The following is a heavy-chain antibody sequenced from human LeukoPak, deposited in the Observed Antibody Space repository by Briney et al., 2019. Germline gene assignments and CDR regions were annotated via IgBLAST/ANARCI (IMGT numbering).Heavy chain of an antibody. CDR2: IIPIFGTA. J-gene: IGHJ6*04. Sequence: GASVKVSCKASGGTFSSYAISWVRQAPGQGLEWMGGIIPIFGTANYAQKFQGRVTITADKSTSTAYMELSSLRSEDTAVYYCARDTGIAAASLYYYYGMDVWGKGTTVTVS. V-gene: IGHV1-69*06. D-gene: IGHD6-13*01. CDR1: GGTFSSYA. CDR3: ARDTGIAAASLYYYYGMDV.